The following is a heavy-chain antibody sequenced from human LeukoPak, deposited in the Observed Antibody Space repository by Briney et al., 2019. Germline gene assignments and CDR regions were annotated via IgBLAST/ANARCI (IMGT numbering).Heavy chain of an antibody. Sequence: SGGSLRLSCAASGFSSSFYWMHWVRQVPGKGLVWVARINGVGSSTTYADSVKGRFTISRDNAKNTLYLQMNSLRAEDTAVYYCGSSGLVGGEWIIDYWGQGTLVTVSS. CDR1: GFSSSFYW. CDR2: INGVGSST. V-gene: IGHV3-74*01. CDR3: GSSGLVGGEWIIDY. J-gene: IGHJ4*02. D-gene: IGHD3-16*01.